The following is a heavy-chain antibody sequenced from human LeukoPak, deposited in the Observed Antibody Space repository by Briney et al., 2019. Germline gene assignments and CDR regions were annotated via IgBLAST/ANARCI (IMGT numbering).Heavy chain of an antibody. CDR1: GYTFTGYY. V-gene: IGHV1-2*05. CDR3: ASGSGSYYSNDAFDI. CDR2: MNPSGGGT. Sequence: ASVKLSCTASGYTFTGYYMHWLRQAPGQGLEWMGGMNPSGGGTNYAQKFQGRATMTSDTSISTAYMELSRLRSDETVVCYCASGSGSYYSNDAFDIWGQGTMVTVSS. D-gene: IGHD1-26*01. J-gene: IGHJ3*02.